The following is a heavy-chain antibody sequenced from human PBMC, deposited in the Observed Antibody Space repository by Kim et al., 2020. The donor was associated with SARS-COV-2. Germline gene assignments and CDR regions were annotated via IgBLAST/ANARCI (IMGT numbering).Heavy chain of an antibody. V-gene: IGHV1-18*01. CDR2: ISAYNGNT. CDR1: GYTFTSYG. D-gene: IGHD2-2*01. CDR3: ARDSPRHIVVVPAASYGMDV. J-gene: IGHJ6*02. Sequence: ASVKVSCKASGYTFTSYGISWVRQAPGQGLEWMGWISAYNGNTNYAQKLQGRVTMTTDTSTSTAYMELRSLRSDDTAVYYCARDSPRHIVVVPAASYGMDVWGQGTTVTVSS.